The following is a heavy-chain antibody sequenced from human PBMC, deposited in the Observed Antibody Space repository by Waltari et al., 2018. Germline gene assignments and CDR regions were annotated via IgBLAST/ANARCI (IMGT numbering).Heavy chain of an antibody. Sequence: QLQLQASGPGLVKPSETLSLTCTVSGDTITSSSHYWVWIRQPPGKGLEWIGSIYYTGKTYYDPSLKSRVTISVHTSKNQFSLNLSSVTAADTALYYCAKLPLQGSKFAYWGQGTLVTVSS. CDR3: AKLPLQGSKFAY. D-gene: IGHD4-4*01. V-gene: IGHV4-39*01. J-gene: IGHJ4*02. CDR2: IYYTGKT. CDR1: GDTITSSSHY.